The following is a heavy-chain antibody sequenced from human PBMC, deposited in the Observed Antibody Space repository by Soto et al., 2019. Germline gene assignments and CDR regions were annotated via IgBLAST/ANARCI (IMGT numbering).Heavy chain of an antibody. CDR1: EFIFSSYS. J-gene: IGHJ5*02. CDR2: INNDGSIT. D-gene: IGHD1-1*01. V-gene: IGHV3-74*03. Sequence: PGGSLRLSCAASEFIFSSYSMHWARQAPGKGLVWVSRINNDGSITKYADSVKGRFTISRDNAKNTLYLQMNSLRAEDTAVYYCTREDWNRGQFRFDPWGQGTLVTVSS. CDR3: TREDWNRGQFRFDP.